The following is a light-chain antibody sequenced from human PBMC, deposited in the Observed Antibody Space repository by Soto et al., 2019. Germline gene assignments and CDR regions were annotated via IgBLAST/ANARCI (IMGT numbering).Light chain of an antibody. J-gene: IGLJ1*01. V-gene: IGLV1-44*01. CDR3: ATWDDSLDGYV. CDR2: SHN. CDR1: SSNIGSNT. Sequence: QSVLTQPPSASGTPGQSVTISCSGSSSNIGSNTVNWYQQLPGTAPKLLIYSHNQRPSGVPDRFSVSKSGTSASLAISGLQSEDEADYYCATWDDSLDGYVFGTGTKVTVL.